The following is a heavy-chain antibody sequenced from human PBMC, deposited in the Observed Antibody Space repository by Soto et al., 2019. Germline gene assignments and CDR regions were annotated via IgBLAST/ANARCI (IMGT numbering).Heavy chain of an antibody. CDR2: INPNSGGT. V-gene: IGHV1-2*04. CDR1: GYTFTGYY. D-gene: IGHD3-10*01. CDR3: ARGARSVSYYTDAFDI. Sequence: ASVKVSCKASGYTFTGYYMHWVRQAPGQGLEWMGWINPNSGGTNYAQKFQGWVTMTRDTSISTAYMELSRLRSDDTAVYYCARGARSVSYYTDAFDIWGQGTMVTVSS. J-gene: IGHJ3*02.